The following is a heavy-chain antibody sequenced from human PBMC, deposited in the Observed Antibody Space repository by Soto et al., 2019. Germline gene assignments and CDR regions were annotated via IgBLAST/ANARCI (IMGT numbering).Heavy chain of an antibody. V-gene: IGHV4-31*03. CDR2: IYYSGST. J-gene: IGHJ4*02. D-gene: IGHD3-10*01. Sequence: SETLSLTCTVSGGSISSGGYYWSWIRQHPGKGLEWIGYIYYSGSTYYNPSLKSRVTISVDTSKNQFSLKLSSVTAADTAVYYCARLTSGPVYFDYWGQGTRVTVSS. CDR3: ARLTSGPVYFDY. CDR1: GGSISSGGYY.